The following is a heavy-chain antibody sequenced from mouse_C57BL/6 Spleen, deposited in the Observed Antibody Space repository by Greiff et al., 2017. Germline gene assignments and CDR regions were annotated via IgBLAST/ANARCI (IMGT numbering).Heavy chain of an antibody. CDR3: ARERGEGGSFDY. CDR1: GFTFSDYG. Sequence: EVMLVESGGGLVKPGGSLKLSCAASGFTFSDYGMHWVRQAPEKGLEWVAYISSGSSTIYYADTVKGRFTISRDNAKNTLFLQMTSLRSEDTAMYYCARERGEGGSFDYWGQGTTLTVSS. CDR2: ISSGSSTI. J-gene: IGHJ2*01. V-gene: IGHV5-17*01.